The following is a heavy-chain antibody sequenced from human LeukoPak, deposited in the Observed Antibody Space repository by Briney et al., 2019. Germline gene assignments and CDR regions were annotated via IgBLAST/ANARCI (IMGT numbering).Heavy chain of an antibody. J-gene: IGHJ4*02. CDR2: IYYSGST. CDR1: GGSISSYY. CDR3: AREVGATSGYFDY. Sequence: SETLSLTCTVSGGSISSYYWSWIRQPPGKGLEWIGYIYYSGSTNYNPSLKSRVTISVDTSKNQFSLKLSSVTAADTAVYYCAREVGATSGYFDYWGQETLVTVSS. D-gene: IGHD1-26*01. V-gene: IGHV4-59*01.